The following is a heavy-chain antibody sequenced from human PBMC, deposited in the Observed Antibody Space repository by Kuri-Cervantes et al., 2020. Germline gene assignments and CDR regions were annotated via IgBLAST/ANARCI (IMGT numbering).Heavy chain of an antibody. CDR3: ARDGLLWFGEPRFDY. Sequence: GESLKISCATSGFTFSDYWMSWVRQAPGKGLEWVANIKQDGSEKYYVDSVKGRFTISRDNAKNSVYLQMNSLRVEDTAVYYCARDGLLWFGEPRFDYWGQGTLVTVSS. D-gene: IGHD3-10*01. J-gene: IGHJ4*02. CDR2: IKQDGSEK. CDR1: GFTFSDYW. V-gene: IGHV3-7*01.